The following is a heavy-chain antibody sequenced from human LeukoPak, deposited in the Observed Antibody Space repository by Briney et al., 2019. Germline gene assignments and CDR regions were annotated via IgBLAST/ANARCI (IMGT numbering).Heavy chain of an antibody. D-gene: IGHD3-10*01. J-gene: IGHJ5*02. CDR2: INAGNGNT. CDR3: GRDSYTYYYGSGSYYFFGWFDP. V-gene: IGHV1-3*01. Sequence: GASVKVSCKASGYTFTSYAMHWVRQAPGQRLEWMGWINAGNGNTKYSQKFQGRVTITRDTSASTAYMELSSLRSEDTAVYYCGRDSYTYYYGSGSYYFFGWFDPWGQGTLVTVSS. CDR1: GYTFTSYA.